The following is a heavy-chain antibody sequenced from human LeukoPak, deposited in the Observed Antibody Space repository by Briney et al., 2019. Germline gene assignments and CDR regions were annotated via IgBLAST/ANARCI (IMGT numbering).Heavy chain of an antibody. CDR1: GYSFTSYW. D-gene: IGHD6-19*01. J-gene: IGHJ4*02. Sequence: GESLKISCKGSGYSFTSYWIGWVRQMPGKGLEWMGIIYPGDSDTRHSPSFQGQVTISADKSISTAYLQWSSLKASDTAMYYCARSYWTVAGTGGYFDYWGQGTLVTVSS. CDR2: IYPGDSDT. V-gene: IGHV5-51*01. CDR3: ARSYWTVAGTGGYFDY.